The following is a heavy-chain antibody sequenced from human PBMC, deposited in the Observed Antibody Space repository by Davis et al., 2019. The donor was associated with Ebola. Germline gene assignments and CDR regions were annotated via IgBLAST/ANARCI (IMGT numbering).Heavy chain of an antibody. Sequence: AASVKVSCKASGGTFSSYAISWVRQAPGQGLEWMGGIIPIFGTANYAQKFQGRVTITADKSTSTAYMELSSLRSEDTAVYYCAREDSSGWLDYWGQGTLVTVFS. J-gene: IGHJ4*02. CDR3: AREDSSGWLDY. V-gene: IGHV1-69*06. CDR2: IIPIFGTA. CDR1: GGTFSSYA. D-gene: IGHD6-19*01.